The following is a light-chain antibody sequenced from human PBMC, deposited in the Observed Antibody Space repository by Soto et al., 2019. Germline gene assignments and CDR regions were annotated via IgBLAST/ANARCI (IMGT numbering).Light chain of an antibody. Sequence: EIVLTQSPGTVSLSPGERATLSCRASQSVSGSFLAWYQQKPGQAPRLLIYGTSRGATGIPGRFSGSGSGTDFTLTISRVEPEDFAVYYCQQYGSSPCTFGQGTEVEIK. CDR2: GTS. CDR1: QSVSGSF. CDR3: QQYGSSPCT. J-gene: IGKJ1*01. V-gene: IGKV3-20*01.